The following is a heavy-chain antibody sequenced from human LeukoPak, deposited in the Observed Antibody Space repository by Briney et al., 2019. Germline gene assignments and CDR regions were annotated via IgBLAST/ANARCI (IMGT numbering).Heavy chain of an antibody. CDR1: GFTVSSNY. J-gene: IGHJ4*02. D-gene: IGHD6-19*01. V-gene: IGHV3-53*05. Sequence: GGSLRLSCAASGFTVSSNYMSWVRQAPGKGLEWVSVIYSGGSTYYADSVKGRFTISRDNSKNTLYLQMNSLRAEDTAVYYCAKDLLSVAGNYWGQGTLVTVPS. CDR3: AKDLLSVAGNY. CDR2: IYSGGST.